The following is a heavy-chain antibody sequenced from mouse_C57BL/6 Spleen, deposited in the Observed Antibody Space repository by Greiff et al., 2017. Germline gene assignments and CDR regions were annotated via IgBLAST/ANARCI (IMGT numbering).Heavy chain of an antibody. V-gene: IGHV1-59*01. CDR1: GYTFTSYW. J-gene: IGHJ3*01. Sequence: QVQLQQPGAELVRPGTSVKLSCKASGYTFTSYWMHWVKQRPGQGLEWIGVIDPSDSYPNYNQKFKGKATLTVDTSSSTAYMQLSSLTSEDSAVYYCASNPAWIAYWGQGTLVTVSA. CDR3: ASNPAWIAY. CDR2: IDPSDSYP.